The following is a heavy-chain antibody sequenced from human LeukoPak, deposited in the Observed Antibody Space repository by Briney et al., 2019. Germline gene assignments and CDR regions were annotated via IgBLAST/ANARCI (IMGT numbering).Heavy chain of an antibody. Sequence: GASVRVSCKTSGYTFTGHYLHWVRQAPGQGLEWMGWINPNSGGTNYAQKFQGRVTMTRDTSISTAYMELSRLRSDDTAVYYCARDRGKYCSSTSCYSVIWFDPWGQGTLVTVSS. J-gene: IGHJ5*02. CDR1: GYTFTGHY. CDR2: INPNSGGT. V-gene: IGHV1-2*02. D-gene: IGHD2-2*01. CDR3: ARDRGKYCSSTSCYSVIWFDP.